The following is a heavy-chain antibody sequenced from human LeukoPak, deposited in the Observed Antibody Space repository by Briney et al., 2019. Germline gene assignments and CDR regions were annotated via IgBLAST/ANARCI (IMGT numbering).Heavy chain of an antibody. Sequence: RPGGSLRLSCGASGFTFDDYGMSWVRQGPGKGLEWVSNINWNGDSTSYGDSVKGRFTISRDNAKNSLYLQMNSLRAEDTAFYFCARGTMTTVTTSFHDWGQGTLVTVSS. CDR3: ARGTMTTVTTSFHD. CDR2: INWNGDST. J-gene: IGHJ4*02. D-gene: IGHD4-17*01. V-gene: IGHV3-20*04. CDR1: GFTFDDYG.